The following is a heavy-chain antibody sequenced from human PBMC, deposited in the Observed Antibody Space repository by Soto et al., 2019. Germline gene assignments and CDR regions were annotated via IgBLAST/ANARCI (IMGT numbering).Heavy chain of an antibody. CDR2: ISSSSSTI. CDR3: ARSPPSSGFWFHQPEAFDP. J-gene: IGHJ5*02. V-gene: IGHV3-48*02. D-gene: IGHD3-22*01. Sequence: GGSLRLSCAASGFTFSSYSMNWVRQAPGKGLEWVSYISSSSSTIYYADSVKGRFTISRDNAKNSLYLQMNSLRDEDTAVYYCARSPPSSGFWFHQPEAFDPWGQGTLVTVSS. CDR1: GFTFSSYS.